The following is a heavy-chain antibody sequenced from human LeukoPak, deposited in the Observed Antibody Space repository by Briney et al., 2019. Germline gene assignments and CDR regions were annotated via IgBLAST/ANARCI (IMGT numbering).Heavy chain of an antibody. CDR1: GFTFSSYS. Sequence: PGGSLRLSCAASGFTFSSYSMNWVRQAPGKGLEWVSYISSSSSTIYYADSVKGRSTISRDNAKNSLYLQMNSLRAEDTALYYCASYDSSGYEHPYWGQGTLVTVSS. CDR3: ASYDSSGYEHPY. CDR2: ISSSSSTI. D-gene: IGHD3-22*01. J-gene: IGHJ4*02. V-gene: IGHV3-48*04.